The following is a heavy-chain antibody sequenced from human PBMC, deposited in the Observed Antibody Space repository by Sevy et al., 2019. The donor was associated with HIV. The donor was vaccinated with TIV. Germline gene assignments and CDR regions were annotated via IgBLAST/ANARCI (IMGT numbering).Heavy chain of an antibody. J-gene: IGHJ5*02. Sequence: ASVKVSCKASGYTFTSYGISWVRQAPGQGLEWMGWISAYNGNTNYAQKLQGRVTMTTDTSTSTAYMELRSLRSDDTAVYYCARDALRTWLRNNWFDPWGQGTLVTVSS. CDR1: GYTFTSYG. V-gene: IGHV1-18*01. CDR2: ISAYNGNT. D-gene: IGHD6-19*01. CDR3: ARDALRTWLRNNWFDP.